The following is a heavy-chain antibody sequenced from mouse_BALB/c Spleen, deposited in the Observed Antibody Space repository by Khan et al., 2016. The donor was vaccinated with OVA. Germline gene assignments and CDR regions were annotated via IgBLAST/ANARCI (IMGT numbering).Heavy chain of an antibody. J-gene: IGHJ3*01. CDR3: SRDYRSSFWFAY. CDR1: GYTFTNYI. CDR2: INPHNDGS. V-gene: IGHV1S136*01. Sequence: VQLQQSGPELVKPGASVKMSCKASGYTFTNYIIHWVKQKPGQGLEWIGYINPHNDGSKYNAKFKGKATLISDKSSSTAYMELSGLTPEDSAVFYWSRDYRSSFWFAYWGQGTLVTVSA. D-gene: IGHD1-1*01.